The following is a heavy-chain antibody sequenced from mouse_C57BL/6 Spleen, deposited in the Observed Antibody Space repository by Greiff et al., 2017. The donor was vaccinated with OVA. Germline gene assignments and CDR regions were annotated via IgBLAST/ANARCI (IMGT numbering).Heavy chain of an antibody. CDR1: GYAFSSSW. Sequence: QVQLQQSGPELVKPGASVKISCKASGYAFSSSWMNWVKQRPGKGLEWIGRIYPGDGDTNYNGKFKGKATLTADTSSSTAYMQLSSLTSEDSAVYFCASDGFSPFAYWGQGTLVTVSA. J-gene: IGHJ3*01. CDR2: IYPGDGDT. V-gene: IGHV1-82*01. D-gene: IGHD2-3*01. CDR3: ASDGFSPFAY.